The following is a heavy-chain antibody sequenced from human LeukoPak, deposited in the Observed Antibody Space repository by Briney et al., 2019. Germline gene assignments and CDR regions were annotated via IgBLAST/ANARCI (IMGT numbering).Heavy chain of an antibody. CDR3: ARASAYYYDSSGHEYFDY. J-gene: IGHJ4*02. Sequence: GGSLRLSCAASGFTFRSYWMHWVRQAPGKGPVWVSGTNSDGTSTSYADSVMGRFTISRDDAKNTLYLQMNRLRAEDTAVYYCARASAYYYDSSGHEYFDYWGQGTLVTVSS. CDR1: GFTFRSYW. V-gene: IGHV3-74*01. CDR2: TNSDGTST. D-gene: IGHD3-22*01.